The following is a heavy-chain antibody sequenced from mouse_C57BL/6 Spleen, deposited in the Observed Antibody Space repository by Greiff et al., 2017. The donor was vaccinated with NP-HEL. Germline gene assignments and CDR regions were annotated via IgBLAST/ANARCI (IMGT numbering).Heavy chain of an antibody. CDR1: GYTFTDYY. J-gene: IGHJ2*01. D-gene: IGHD2-3*01. CDR2: INPNNGGT. CDR3: ARWGYDLDY. Sequence: VQLQQSGPELVKPGASVKISCKASGYTFTDYYMNWVKQSHGKSLEWIGDINPNNGGTSYNQKFKGKATLTVDKSSSTAYMELRSLTSKDSAVYYCARWGYDLDYWGQGTTLTVSS. V-gene: IGHV1-26*01.